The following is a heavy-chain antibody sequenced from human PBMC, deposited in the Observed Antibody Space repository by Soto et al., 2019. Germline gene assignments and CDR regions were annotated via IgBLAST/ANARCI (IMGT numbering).Heavy chain of an antibody. V-gene: IGHV3-23*01. CDR3: AKSYSSKWYDYFDY. J-gene: IGHJ4*02. D-gene: IGHD6-13*01. CDR1: EFTFSTYA. CDR2: ISGSGGST. Sequence: PGGSLRLSCAASEFTFSTYAMSWVRQAPGKGLEWVSAISGSGGSTYYADSVEGRFTISRDTSKNTLYLQMNSLRAEDTALYYCAKSYSSKWYDYFDYWGQGTLVTVSS.